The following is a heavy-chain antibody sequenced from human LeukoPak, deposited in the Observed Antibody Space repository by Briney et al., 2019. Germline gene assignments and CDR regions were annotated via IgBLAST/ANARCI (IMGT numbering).Heavy chain of an antibody. CDR2: ISSNGGST. V-gene: IGHV3-64*01. Sequence: GGSLRLSCAASGFTFSSYAMHWVRQAPGKGLEYVSAISSNGGSTYYANSVKGRFTISRDNSKNTLYLQMGSLRAEDMAVHYCARRNTAMGNDYWGQGTLVTVSS. D-gene: IGHD5-18*01. CDR1: GFTFSSYA. J-gene: IGHJ4*02. CDR3: ARRNTAMGNDY.